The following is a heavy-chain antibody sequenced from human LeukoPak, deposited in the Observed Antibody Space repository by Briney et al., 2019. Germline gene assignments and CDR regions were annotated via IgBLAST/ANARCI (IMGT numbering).Heavy chain of an antibody. J-gene: IGHJ4*02. D-gene: IGHD2-15*01. Sequence: PGGSLRLSCVASGFSLRNYGMHWVRQTPGKGLEWVAVISYDESTKNYAESVKGRFTISRDTSKNTVFLQMNSLRAEDTAVYYCARSGNCSGGSCYSFDYWGQGTLVTVSS. CDR3: ARSGNCSGGSCYSFDY. CDR1: GFSLRNYG. V-gene: IGHV3-30*03. CDR2: ISYDESTK.